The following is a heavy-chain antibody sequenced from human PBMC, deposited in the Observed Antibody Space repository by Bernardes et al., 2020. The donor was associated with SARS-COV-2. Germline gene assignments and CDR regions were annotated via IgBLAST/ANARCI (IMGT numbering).Heavy chain of an antibody. CDR3: ARGIKQQLRMDV. V-gene: IGHV1-69*02. J-gene: IGHJ6*02. CDR1: GGTFSSYT. Sequence: AAKVSCKASGGTFSSYTISWVRQAPGQGLEWMGRIIPILGIANYAQKFQGRVTITADKSTSTAYMELSSLRSEDTAVYYCARGIKQQLRMDVWGQGTTVTVSS. CDR2: IIPILGIA. D-gene: IGHD6-13*01.